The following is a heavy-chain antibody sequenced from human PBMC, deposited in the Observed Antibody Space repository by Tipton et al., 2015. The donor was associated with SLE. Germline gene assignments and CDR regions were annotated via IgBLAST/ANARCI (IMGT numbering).Heavy chain of an antibody. D-gene: IGHD6-6*01. CDR1: GGSISSHY. Sequence: LRLSCTVSGGSISSHYWSWIRQPPGKGLEWIGYIYYSGSAYYNPSLKSRLTMSVQRSKNQFSLTVNSVTAADTAVYYCARVGEYIGPWSQGTLVTVSS. J-gene: IGHJ5*02. V-gene: IGHV4-59*11. CDR2: IYYSGSA. CDR3: ARVGEYIGP.